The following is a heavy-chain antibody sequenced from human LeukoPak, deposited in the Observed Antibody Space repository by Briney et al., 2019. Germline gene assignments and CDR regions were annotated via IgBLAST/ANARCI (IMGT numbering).Heavy chain of an antibody. CDR2: ISSSGSTI. D-gene: IGHD1-26*01. V-gene: IGHV3-11*01. Sequence: GGSLRLSCAASGFTFSDYYMSWIRQGPGKGLEWVSYISSSGSTIYYADSVRGRFTISRDNAKNSLYLQMNSLRAEDTAVYYCAREISGERTYYFDYWGQGTLVTVSS. CDR1: GFTFSDYY. CDR3: AREISGERTYYFDY. J-gene: IGHJ4*02.